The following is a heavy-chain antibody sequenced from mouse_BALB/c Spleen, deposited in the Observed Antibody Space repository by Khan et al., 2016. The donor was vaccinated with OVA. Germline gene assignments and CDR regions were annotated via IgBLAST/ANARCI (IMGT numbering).Heavy chain of an antibody. Sequence: EVQLQQSGPELVKPGASVKISCTASGYSFTGYFMNWVMQSHGKSLEWIGRINPHIGEAFYNQKFKGKATLTVDESSSTAHMELRSLASEDSAAYYCARKNGSDFDYWGQGTTLTVSS. D-gene: IGHD1-1*01. CDR3: ARKNGSDFDY. CDR2: INPHIGEA. V-gene: IGHV1-20*02. J-gene: IGHJ2*01. CDR1: GYSFTGYF.